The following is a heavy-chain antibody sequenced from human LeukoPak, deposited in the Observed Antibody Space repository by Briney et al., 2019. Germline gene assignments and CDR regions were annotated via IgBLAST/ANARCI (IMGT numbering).Heavy chain of an antibody. V-gene: IGHV3-23*01. Sequence: GGSLRLSCAAYGFTFSNSVLNWVRQAPGKGLEWVSAIIGSGDSTYYADSVKGRFTISRDSSKNTLSLQMNSLRAEDTAVYYCTRGRWGFDYWGQGTLVIVSS. J-gene: IGHJ4*02. CDR2: IIGSGDST. D-gene: IGHD7-27*01. CDR1: GFTFSNSV. CDR3: TRGRWGFDY.